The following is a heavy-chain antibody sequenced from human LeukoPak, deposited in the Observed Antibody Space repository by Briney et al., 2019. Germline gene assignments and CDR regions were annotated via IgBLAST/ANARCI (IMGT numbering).Heavy chain of an antibody. CDR2: ISYGGSNK. Sequence: GRSLRLSCAASGFTFSSYAMHWVRQAPGKGLEWVAVISYGGSNKYYADSVKGRFTISRDNSKNTLYLQMNSLRAEDTAVYYCAREELAYGSGSYPDYWGRGTLVTVSS. D-gene: IGHD3-10*01. V-gene: IGHV3-30*04. CDR1: GFTFSSYA. J-gene: IGHJ4*02. CDR3: AREELAYGSGSYPDY.